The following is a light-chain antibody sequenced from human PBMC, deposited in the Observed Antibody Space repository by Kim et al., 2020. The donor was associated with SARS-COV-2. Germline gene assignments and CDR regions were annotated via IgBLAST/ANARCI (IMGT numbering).Light chain of an antibody. CDR1: KLGDKY. J-gene: IGLJ1*01. Sequence: VSPGQPASITCSGDKLGDKYVCWYQQKPGQSPVLVIYQDTKRPSGIPGRFSGSKSGNTATLTIGGTQAMDEADYYCQAWDSGITYVFGTGTKVTVL. V-gene: IGLV3-1*01. CDR2: QDT. CDR3: QAWDSGITYV.